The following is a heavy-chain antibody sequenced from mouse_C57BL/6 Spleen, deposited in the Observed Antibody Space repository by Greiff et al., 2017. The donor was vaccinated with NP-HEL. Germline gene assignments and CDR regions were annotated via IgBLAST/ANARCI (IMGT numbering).Heavy chain of an antibody. CDR1: GYAFSSYW. Sequence: VQLQQSGAELVKPGASVKISCKASGYAFSSYWMNWVKQRPGKGLEWIGQIYPGDGDTNYNGKFKGKATLTADKSSSTAYMQLSSLTSEDSAVYFCARAGDYYGSSWVDYWGQGTTLTVSS. J-gene: IGHJ2*01. CDR3: ARAGDYYGSSWVDY. D-gene: IGHD1-1*01. CDR2: IYPGDGDT. V-gene: IGHV1-80*01.